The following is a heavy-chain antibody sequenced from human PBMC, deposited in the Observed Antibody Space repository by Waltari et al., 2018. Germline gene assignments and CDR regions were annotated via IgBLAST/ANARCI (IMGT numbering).Heavy chain of an antibody. J-gene: IGHJ3*02. CDR1: GFSLNSYE. Sequence: EVQLVESGGGLVQPGGSLRLSCAASGFSLNSYEMNWVRQAPGKGLEWLSCISSSSITYYADSVKGRFTISRDNAKNSLHLQMNSLRDDDTAVYYCAGEGPLDAVDIWGQGTMVTVSS. CDR3: AGEGPLDAVDI. CDR2: ISSSSIT. V-gene: IGHV3-48*03.